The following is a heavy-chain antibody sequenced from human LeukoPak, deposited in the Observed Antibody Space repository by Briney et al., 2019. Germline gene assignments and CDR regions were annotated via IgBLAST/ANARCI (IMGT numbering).Heavy chain of an antibody. D-gene: IGHD6-19*01. J-gene: IGHJ4*02. CDR3: ARSPLAVAGTAPFDY. V-gene: IGHV1-18*04. Sequence: ASVKVSCKASGYTFTGYYMHWVRHAPGQGLEWIGWISADNGNTDYAQRFQGRVTMTTDTSTSTAYMERRSLRSDDTAVYYCARSPLAVAGTAPFDYWGQGTLVTVSS. CDR2: ISADNGNT. CDR1: GYTFTGYY.